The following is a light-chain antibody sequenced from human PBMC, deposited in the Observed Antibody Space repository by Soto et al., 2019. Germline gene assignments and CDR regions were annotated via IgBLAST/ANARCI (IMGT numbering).Light chain of an antibody. CDR1: SSDVGGYNY. V-gene: IGLV2-8*01. CDR3: SSYAGSNNFV. CDR2: EVG. J-gene: IGLJ1*01. Sequence: LTQPPSASGSPGQSVTISCTGTSSDVGGYNYVSWYQQHPGKAPKLMIYEVGERPSGVPDRFSGSKSSNTASLTVSGLQAEDEADYYCSSYAGSNNFVFGTGTKSPS.